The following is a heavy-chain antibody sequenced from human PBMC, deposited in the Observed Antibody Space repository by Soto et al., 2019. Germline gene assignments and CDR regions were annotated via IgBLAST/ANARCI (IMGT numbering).Heavy chain of an antibody. J-gene: IGHJ4*02. CDR3: AREGYNWNYKGDY. Sequence: EVQLVESGGGLVKPGGSLRLSCAASGFTFSSYSMNWVRQAPGKGLEWVSSISSSSSYIYYADSVKGRFTISRDNAKNSLYLLLNSLRAEDTAVYYCAREGYNWNYKGDYWGQGTLVTVSS. V-gene: IGHV3-21*01. CDR1: GFTFSSYS. CDR2: ISSSSSYI. D-gene: IGHD1-7*01.